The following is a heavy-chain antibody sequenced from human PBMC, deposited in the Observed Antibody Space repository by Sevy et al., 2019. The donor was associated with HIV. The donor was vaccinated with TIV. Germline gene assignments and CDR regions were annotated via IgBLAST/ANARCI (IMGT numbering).Heavy chain of an antibody. CDR2: FDPEDGET. CDR1: GYTLTELS. V-gene: IGHV1-24*01. Sequence: ASVKVSCKVSGYTLTELSMHWVRQAPGKGLEWMGGFDPEDGETDYAQKFQGRVTVTKATSTDTAYMELSSLRFEDTAVYYCATNSRYFSGSTFYSAEGVFDAWGQGTLVTVSS. J-gene: IGHJ5*02. CDR3: ATNSRYFSGSTFYSAEGVFDA. D-gene: IGHD2-15*01.